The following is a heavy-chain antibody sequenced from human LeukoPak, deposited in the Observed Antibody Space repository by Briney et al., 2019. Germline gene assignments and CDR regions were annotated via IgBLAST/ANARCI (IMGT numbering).Heavy chain of an antibody. V-gene: IGHV3-21*01. CDR3: ARVDAFDL. CDR1: GFTFSSYD. Sequence: GGSLRLSCAASGFTFSSYDMNWVRQAPGKGLEWVSYISSSSSYIYYADSVKGRFTISRDNAKNSLYLQMNTLRAEDTAVYYCARVDAFDLWGQGTMVTVSS. CDR2: ISSSSSYI. J-gene: IGHJ3*01.